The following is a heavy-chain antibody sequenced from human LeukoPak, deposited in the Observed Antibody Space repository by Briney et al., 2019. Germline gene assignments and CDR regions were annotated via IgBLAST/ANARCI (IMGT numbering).Heavy chain of an antibody. Sequence: GGSLRLSCAASGFTFDDYAMRWVRQAPGKGLEWVSGISWNSGSIGYADSVKGRFTISRDNAKNSLYLQMNSLRAEDTALYYCAKAPYYYDSSGYYFDYWGQGTLVTVSS. D-gene: IGHD3-22*01. J-gene: IGHJ4*02. CDR3: AKAPYYYDSSGYYFDY. CDR1: GFTFDDYA. V-gene: IGHV3-9*01. CDR2: ISWNSGSI.